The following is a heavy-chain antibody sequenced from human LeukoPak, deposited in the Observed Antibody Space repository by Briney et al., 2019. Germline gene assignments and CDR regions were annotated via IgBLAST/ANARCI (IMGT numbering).Heavy chain of an antibody. CDR2: IYSTGDT. D-gene: IGHD7-27*01. J-gene: IGHJ4*02. Sequence: GGSLRLSCAASEFSVSNNYMTWVRQAPGKGLEWVSTIYSTGDTSYADSVKGRFTISRDKSKNTLYLQMNSLRADDTAVYYCGTGTNWGYWGQGTVVTVSS. V-gene: IGHV3-53*01. CDR3: GTGTNWGY. CDR1: EFSVSNNY.